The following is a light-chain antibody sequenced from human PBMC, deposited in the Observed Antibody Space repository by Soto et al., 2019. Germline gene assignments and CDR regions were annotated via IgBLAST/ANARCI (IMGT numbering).Light chain of an antibody. J-gene: IGKJ4*01. CDR1: QGISSY. CDR2: VAS. CDR3: QQDNNYSLT. Sequence: DIQLTQSPSFLSASIGDRVTITCRASQGISSYLAWYQQKPGKAPKLLIYVASTLQSGVPSRFSGSGSGTEFTLTISSLQPEDFATYYCQQDNNYSLTFGGGTKVEIK. V-gene: IGKV1-9*01.